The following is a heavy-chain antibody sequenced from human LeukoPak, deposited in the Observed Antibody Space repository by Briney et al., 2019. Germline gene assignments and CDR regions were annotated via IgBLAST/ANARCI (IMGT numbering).Heavy chain of an antibody. D-gene: IGHD1-7*01. CDR3: ARRSRTREEFDY. V-gene: IGHV5-51*01. CDR2: FYPGDSDT. J-gene: IGHJ4*02. Sequence: GESLKISGKGSGYSFTSDWSGWVGQMPGKGLEWMGIFYPGDSDTRYNPSFQGQVTISAASSIRSAYLQWPSLTASATAMYYCARRSRTREEFDYWGQGTLVTVSS. CDR1: GYSFTSDW.